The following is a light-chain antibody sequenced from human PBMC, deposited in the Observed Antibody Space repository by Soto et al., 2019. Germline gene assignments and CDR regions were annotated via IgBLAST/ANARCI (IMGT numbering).Light chain of an antibody. CDR1: SSDVGGYNF. J-gene: IGLJ2*01. V-gene: IGLV2-14*01. CDR3: SSYTTNSSPPVA. CDR2: AVS. Sequence: QSVLTQPASVSGSPGQSITISCTGTSSDVGGYNFVSWYQQYPGKAPKLMIYAVSNRPSGVSIRFSGSKSSNTASLTISGLQAEDEADYYCSSYTTNSSPPVAFGGGTKLTVL.